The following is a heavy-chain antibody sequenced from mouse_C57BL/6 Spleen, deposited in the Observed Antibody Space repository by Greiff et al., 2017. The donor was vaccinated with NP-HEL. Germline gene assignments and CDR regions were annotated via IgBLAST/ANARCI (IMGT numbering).Heavy chain of an antibody. J-gene: IGHJ3*01. CDR2: IDPSDSYT. Sequence: QVQLQQPGAELVMPGASVKLSCKASGYTFTSYWMHWVKQRPGQGLEWIGEIDPSDSYTNYNQKFKGKSTLTVDKSSSTAYMQLSSLTSEDSAVYYGARPGSSYVGFAYWGQGTLVTVSA. CDR1: GYTFTSYW. V-gene: IGHV1-69*01. D-gene: IGHD1-1*01. CDR3: ARPGSSYVGFAY.